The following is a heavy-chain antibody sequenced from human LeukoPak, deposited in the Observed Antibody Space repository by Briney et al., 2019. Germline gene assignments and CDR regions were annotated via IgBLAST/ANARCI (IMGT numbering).Heavy chain of an antibody. Sequence: GASVKVSCKASGGTFSSYAISWVRQAPGQGLEWMGWISAYNGNTNYAQKLQGRVTMTTDTSTSTAYMELRSLRSDDTAVYYCARESGLGPSYGDPAVVDYYYGMDVWGQGTTVTVSS. V-gene: IGHV1-18*01. CDR2: ISAYNGNT. CDR3: ARESGLGPSYGDPAVVDYYYGMDV. D-gene: IGHD4-17*01. J-gene: IGHJ6*02. CDR1: GGTFSSYA.